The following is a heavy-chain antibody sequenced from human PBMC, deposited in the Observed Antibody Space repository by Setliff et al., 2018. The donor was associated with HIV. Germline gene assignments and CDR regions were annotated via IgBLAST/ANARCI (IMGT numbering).Heavy chain of an antibody. CDR2: IYHSGST. V-gene: IGHV4-38-2*01. CDR3: ARSPSARLYFDY. CDR1: NYSISSGYY. Sequence: PSETLSLTCVVSNYSISSGYYWGWIRQPPGKGLEWIGSIYHSGSTYYNPSLKSRVTISVDTSKNQFSLELTSVTAADTAVYFCARSPSARLYFDYWGQGTLVTVSS. J-gene: IGHJ4*02.